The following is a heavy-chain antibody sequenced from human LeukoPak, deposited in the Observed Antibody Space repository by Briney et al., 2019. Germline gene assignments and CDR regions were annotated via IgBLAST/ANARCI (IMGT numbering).Heavy chain of an antibody. Sequence: ASVKVSCKASGYTFTSYAMNWVRQAPGQGLEWMGWINTNTGNPTYAQGFTGRFVFSLDTSVSTAYLQISSLKAEDTAVYYCARGLGGYEYYYYYYMDVWGKGTTVTVSS. V-gene: IGHV7-4-1*02. D-gene: IGHD5-12*01. CDR3: ARGLGGYEYYYYYYMDV. J-gene: IGHJ6*03. CDR2: INTNTGNP. CDR1: GYTFTSYA.